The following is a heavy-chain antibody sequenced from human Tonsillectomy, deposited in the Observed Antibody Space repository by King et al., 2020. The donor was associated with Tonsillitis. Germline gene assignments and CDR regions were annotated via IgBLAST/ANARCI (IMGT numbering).Heavy chain of an antibody. V-gene: IGHV3-23*04. CDR2: FGGSGGST. J-gene: IGHJ4*02. Sequence: VQLVVSGGGLVQPGGSLRLSCTASGFTLSSYAMSWVRQAPGKGLEWVSAFGGSGGSTYYADSVKGRFTISRDNSKNTLYLQMNSLRAEDKAVCYCAKEGPITQVWGVPLYFDYWGRGTLVTVSS. D-gene: IGHD3-10*01. CDR1: GFTLSSYA. CDR3: AKEGPITQVWGVPLYFDY.